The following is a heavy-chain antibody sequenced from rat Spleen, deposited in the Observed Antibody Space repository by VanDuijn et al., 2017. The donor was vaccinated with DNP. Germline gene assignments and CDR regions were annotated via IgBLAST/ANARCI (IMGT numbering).Heavy chain of an antibody. CDR1: GFIFNDFW. CDR2: ISYDGSDT. D-gene: IGHD1-12*01. CDR3: AIHRTIMPYYYVMDA. V-gene: IGHV5-7*01. J-gene: IGHJ4*01. Sequence: EVKFVESGGGLVQPGRSLKLSCAASGFIFNDFWMGWVRQAPGKGLEWVATISYDGSDTYYRDSVKGRFTISRDNAKSTLYLQMDSLRSEDTATYYCAIHRTIMPYYYVMDAWGQGASVTVSS.